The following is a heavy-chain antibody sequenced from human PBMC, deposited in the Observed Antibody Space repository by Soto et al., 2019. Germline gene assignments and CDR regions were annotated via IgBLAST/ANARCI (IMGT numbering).Heavy chain of an antibody. Sequence: SETLSLTCTVSGGSISSYYWSWIRQPPGKGLEWIGYIYYSGSTNYNPSRKSRVTISVDTSKNQFSLKLRSVTAADTAVYYCARASELGNNAFDIWGQGTMVTVSS. CDR3: ARASELGNNAFDI. CDR2: IYYSGST. J-gene: IGHJ3*02. V-gene: IGHV4-59*01. D-gene: IGHD7-27*01. CDR1: GGSISSYY.